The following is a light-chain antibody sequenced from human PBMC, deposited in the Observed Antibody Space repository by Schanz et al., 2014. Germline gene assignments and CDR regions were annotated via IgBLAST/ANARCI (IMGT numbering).Light chain of an antibody. CDR2: GAS. CDR1: QSLSSSY. J-gene: IGKJ4*01. Sequence: EIVLTQSPGTLSLSPGERATLSCRASQSLSSSYLAWYQQKPGQAPRLLIFGASSRATGIPDRFSGSGSGTDFTLTISRLEPEDCAVYYCQQYGGSPRVTFGGGTKVEI. CDR3: QQYGGSPRVT. V-gene: IGKV3-20*01.